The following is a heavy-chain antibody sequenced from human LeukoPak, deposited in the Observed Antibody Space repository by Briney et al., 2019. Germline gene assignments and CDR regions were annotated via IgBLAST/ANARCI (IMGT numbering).Heavy chain of an antibody. Sequence: ASVKVSCKASGYRFTGYYIHWARQAPGQGLEWMGWINPNSGGTNYAQKFQGRATMTRDTSVSTAYMEVSRLRSDDTAVYYCARDRRGYYDSGSYYPLIWGQGTLVTVSS. CDR3: ARDRRGYYDSGSYYPLI. V-gene: IGHV1-2*02. D-gene: IGHD3-10*01. J-gene: IGHJ4*02. CDR2: INPNSGGT. CDR1: GYRFTGYY.